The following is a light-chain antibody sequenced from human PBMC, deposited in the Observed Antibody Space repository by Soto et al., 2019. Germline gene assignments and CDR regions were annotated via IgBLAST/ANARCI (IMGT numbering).Light chain of an antibody. CDR2: ADN. J-gene: IGLJ7*01. CDR1: SSNIGAGYD. V-gene: IGLV1-40*01. Sequence: QSVLTQPPSVSGAPGQKITMSCTASSSNIGAGYDVHWYQQLPGAAPRLLIYADNNRPSGVPDRFSASNSGTSASLAITGLQGEDEAVYYCQSYDTSLSGVIFGAGTQLTVL. CDR3: QSYDTSLSGVI.